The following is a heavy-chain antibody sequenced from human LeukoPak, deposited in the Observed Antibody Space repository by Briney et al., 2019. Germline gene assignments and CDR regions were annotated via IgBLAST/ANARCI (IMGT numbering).Heavy chain of an antibody. CDR3: AKDLRWFGELSSFGMDV. D-gene: IGHD3-10*01. CDR2: ISWNRGSI. J-gene: IGHJ6*02. V-gene: IGHV3-9*01. Sequence: GGSLRLSCAASGFTFDDYAMHWVRQAPGKGLEWVSGISWNRGSIGYADSVKGRFTISRDNAKNSLYLQMNSLRAEDTALYYCAKDLRWFGELSSFGMDVWGQGTTVTVSS. CDR1: GFTFDDYA.